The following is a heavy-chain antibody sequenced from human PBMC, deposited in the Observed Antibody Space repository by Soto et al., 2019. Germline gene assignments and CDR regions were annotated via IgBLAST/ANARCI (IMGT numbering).Heavy chain of an antibody. D-gene: IGHD4-17*01. Sequence: PGGSLRLSCAASGFTFSSYAMSWVRQAPGKGLEWVSAISGSGGSTYYADSVKGRFTISRDNSKNTLYLQMNSLRAEDTAVYYCANLLTLDYLLAFHHWGQGTLVTVSS. J-gene: IGHJ5*02. CDR1: GFTFSSYA. V-gene: IGHV3-23*01. CDR3: ANLLTLDYLLAFHH. CDR2: ISGSGGST.